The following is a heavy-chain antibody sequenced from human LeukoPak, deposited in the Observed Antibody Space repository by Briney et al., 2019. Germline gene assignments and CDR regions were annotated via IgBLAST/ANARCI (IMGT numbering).Heavy chain of an antibody. D-gene: IGHD3-3*01. CDR2: ICAYNGNT. Sequence: ASVKVSCKASGYTFTSYGISWVRQAPGQGLEWMGWICAYNGNTNYAQKLQGRVTMTTDTSTSTAYMELRSLRSDDTAVYYCARDQSMRRYDFWSGYYTGDAFDIWGQGTMVTVSS. V-gene: IGHV1-18*01. CDR1: GYTFTSYG. J-gene: IGHJ3*02. CDR3: ARDQSMRRYDFWSGYYTGDAFDI.